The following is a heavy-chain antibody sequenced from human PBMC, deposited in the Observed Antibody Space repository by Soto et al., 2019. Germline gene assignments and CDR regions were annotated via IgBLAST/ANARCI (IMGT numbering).Heavy chain of an antibody. D-gene: IGHD3-3*01. CDR2: ISYDGSNK. V-gene: IGHV3-30-3*01. CDR1: GFTFSSYA. Sequence: GGSLRLSCAASGFTFSSYAMHWVRQAPGKGLEWVAVISYDGSNKYYADSVKGRFTISRDNSKNTLYLQMNSLRAEDTAVYYCARGMEWLLSSYYYYGMDVWGQGTTVTVSS. CDR3: ARGMEWLLSSYYYYGMDV. J-gene: IGHJ6*02.